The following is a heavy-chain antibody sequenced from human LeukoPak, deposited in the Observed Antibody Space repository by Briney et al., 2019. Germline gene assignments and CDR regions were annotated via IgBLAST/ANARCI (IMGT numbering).Heavy chain of an antibody. CDR1: GFTFSSYA. D-gene: IGHD3-3*01. V-gene: IGHV3-30*04. CDR3: ARDGAYYDFWSGYSFNWFDP. Sequence: GGSLRLSCAASGFTFSSYAMHWVRQAPGKGLEWVAVISYDGSNKYYADSVKGRFTISRDNSKNTPYLQMNSLRAEDTAVYNCARDGAYYDFWSGYSFNWFDPWGQGTLVTVSS. J-gene: IGHJ5*02. CDR2: ISYDGSNK.